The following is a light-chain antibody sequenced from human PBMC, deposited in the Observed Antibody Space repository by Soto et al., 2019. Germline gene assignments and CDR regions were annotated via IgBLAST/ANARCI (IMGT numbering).Light chain of an antibody. V-gene: IGLV2-14*01. Sequence: QSALTQPASGSGSPGQSITISFTGTSSDIGGYNYVSWYQQHPGKAPKLMIYEVSNRPSGVSNRFSGSKSGNTASLTISGLQAEDEDDYYCTSYTSSSATYVFGTGTKLTVL. CDR3: TSYTSSSATYV. CDR2: EVS. J-gene: IGLJ1*01. CDR1: SSDIGGYNY.